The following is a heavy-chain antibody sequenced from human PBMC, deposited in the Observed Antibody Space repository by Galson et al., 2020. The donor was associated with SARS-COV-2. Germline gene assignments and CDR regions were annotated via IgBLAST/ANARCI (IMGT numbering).Heavy chain of an antibody. J-gene: IGHJ4*02. CDR1: VASMNAYS. CDR3: ATSGGDF. D-gene: IGHD3-10*01. V-gene: IGHV4-4*07. Sequence: SETLSLTCTVSVASMNAYSWTWVRQPAGKGLEWIGRIYPTGRTHYNPSLESRVTVSIDTSKKPFSLKLTSVTAADTAMYYCATSGGDFWGQGTLVTVSS. CDR2: IYPTGRT.